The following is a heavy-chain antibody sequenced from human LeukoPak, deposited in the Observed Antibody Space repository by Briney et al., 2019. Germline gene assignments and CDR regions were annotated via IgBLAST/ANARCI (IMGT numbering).Heavy chain of an antibody. CDR3: ASRNIASLTLDI. J-gene: IGHJ3*02. V-gene: IGHV6-1*01. D-gene: IGHD3-3*02. CDR1: GDSVSSNSAT. CDR2: TYYRSKWFN. Sequence: SQTLSLTCAISGDSVSSNSATWNWIRRSPSRGLEWLGRTYYRSKWFNDYALSVKSRITINLDTSKNQFSLQLNSVTPEDTAVYYCASRNIASLTLDIWGQGTMVTVSS.